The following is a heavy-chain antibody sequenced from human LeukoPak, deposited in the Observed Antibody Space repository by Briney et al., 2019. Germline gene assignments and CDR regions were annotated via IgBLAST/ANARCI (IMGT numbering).Heavy chain of an antibody. V-gene: IGHV3-48*04. J-gene: IGHJ4*02. CDR1: GFTFNDYS. CDR2: ISSSGSAI. D-gene: IGHD6-19*01. Sequence: GGSLRLSCAASGFTFNDYSMNWVRQAPGKGLEWISYISSSGSAIQHADSVKGRFAISRDNAKNSLYLEMTSLRAEDTAVYYCATKVAGTSHFSYWGQGTLVTVSS. CDR3: ATKVAGTSHFSY.